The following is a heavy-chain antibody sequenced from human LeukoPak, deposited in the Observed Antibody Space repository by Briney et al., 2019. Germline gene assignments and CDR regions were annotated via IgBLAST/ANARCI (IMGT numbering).Heavy chain of an antibody. CDR3: ASDLLSNGWSLDY. CDR2: INHSGST. CDR1: GGSVSRSPYY. Sequence: SETLSLTCTVSGGSVSRSPYYWGWIRQPPGKGLEWIGEINHSGSTNYNPSLKSRVTISVDTSKNQFSLKLSSVTAADTAVYYCASDLLSNGWSLDYWGQGTLVTVSS. D-gene: IGHD2-15*01. V-gene: IGHV4-39*07. J-gene: IGHJ4*02.